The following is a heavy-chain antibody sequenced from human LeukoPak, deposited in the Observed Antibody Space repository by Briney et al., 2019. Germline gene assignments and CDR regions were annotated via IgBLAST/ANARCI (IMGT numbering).Heavy chain of an antibody. CDR3: ARGRIDSSGYWLFLSDGFDI. V-gene: IGHV1-18*01. J-gene: IGHJ3*02. CDR2: ISGYNGNT. Sequence: ASVKVSCKASGGTFSSYAISWVRQAPGQGLEWMGWISGYNGNTNYAQKLQGRVTMTRDTSTSTAYMELSSLRSDDTAVYYCARGRIDSSGYWLFLSDGFDIWGQGTMVTVSS. CDR1: GGTFSSYA. D-gene: IGHD3-22*01.